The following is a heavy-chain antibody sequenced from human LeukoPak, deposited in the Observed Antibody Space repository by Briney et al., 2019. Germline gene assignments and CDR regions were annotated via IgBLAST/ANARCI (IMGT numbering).Heavy chain of an antibody. Sequence: GVTLRRSCVASGFPFSSYWMTWVRQAPGKGLEWVANIKQDGSKKSYVDSVKGRSTISRDNSKNTLYLQMNSLRAEDTAVYYCAKEDSSGPIDYWGQGTLVTVSS. CDR2: IKQDGSKK. J-gene: IGHJ4*02. CDR1: GFPFSSYW. CDR3: AKEDSSGPIDY. V-gene: IGHV3-7*03. D-gene: IGHD6-19*01.